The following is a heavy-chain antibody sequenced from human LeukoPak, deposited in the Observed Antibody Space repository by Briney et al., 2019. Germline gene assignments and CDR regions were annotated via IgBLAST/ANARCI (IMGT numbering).Heavy chain of an antibody. V-gene: IGHV3-74*01. Sequence: PGGSLRLSCAASGFTFSSYWMHWVRQAPGKGLVWFSRINSDGSSTSYADSVKGRFTISRDNAKNTLYLQMNSLRAEDTAVYYCARDLERYYDSSGYHYWGQGTLVTVSS. CDR1: GFTFSSYW. CDR2: INSDGSST. D-gene: IGHD3-22*01. J-gene: IGHJ4*02. CDR3: ARDLERYYDSSGYHY.